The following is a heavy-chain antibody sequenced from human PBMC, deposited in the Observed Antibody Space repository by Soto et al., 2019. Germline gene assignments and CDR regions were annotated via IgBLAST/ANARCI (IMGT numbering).Heavy chain of an antibody. Sequence: QVQLQASGPGLVKPSDTLSLTCTVSGGYMRSYFWSWIRQAPGKRLEWIGYIDHNGNTNYNPSLMFRLTLSVDTSSNQLSLKLRSVTAADAAVYYCAVPGPGGVWGGGTLVGVSS. CDR1: GGYMRSYF. J-gene: IGHJ2*01. D-gene: IGHD2-8*02. CDR2: IDHNGNT. CDR3: AVPGPGGV. V-gene: IGHV4-59*07.